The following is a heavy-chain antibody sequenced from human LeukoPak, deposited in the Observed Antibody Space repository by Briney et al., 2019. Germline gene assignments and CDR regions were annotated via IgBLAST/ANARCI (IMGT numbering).Heavy chain of an antibody. J-gene: IGHJ5*02. CDR1: GFTFSDYY. CDR2: ISGSGSTV. Sequence: AGGSLRLSCAASGFTFSDYYMSWIRQAPGKGVEWVSYISGSGSTVYYAASVRGRFTISRDNAKNSLFLQMNSLRVEDTAAYYCARDRGNSDPGDWFDPWGQGTLVTVSS. V-gene: IGHV3-11*01. D-gene: IGHD4-23*01. CDR3: ARDRGNSDPGDWFDP.